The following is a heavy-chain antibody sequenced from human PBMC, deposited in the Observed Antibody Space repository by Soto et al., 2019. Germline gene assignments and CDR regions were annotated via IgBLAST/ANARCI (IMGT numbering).Heavy chain of an antibody. D-gene: IGHD3-9*01. CDR2: ISGSGGST. CDR3: ASHRNDGSTGYIDH. V-gene: IGHV3-23*01. Sequence: GGSLRLSCAASGFTFSSYAMSWVRQAPGKGLEWVTAISGSGGSTYYADSVKGRFTISRDNFRSTLYLQMNNLRAEDTVVFYFASHRNDGSTGYIDHWGQGLLVTVFS. J-gene: IGHJ4*02. CDR1: GFTFSSYA.